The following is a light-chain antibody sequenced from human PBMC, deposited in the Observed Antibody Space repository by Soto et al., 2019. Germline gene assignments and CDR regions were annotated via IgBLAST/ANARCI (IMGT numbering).Light chain of an antibody. CDR3: QQYYSTPRT. V-gene: IGKV4-1*01. CDR2: WAS. J-gene: IGKJ1*01. Sequence: IAMTQSPDSLAVSLGERATINCKSSQSFLYISNNKNYLAWYQQKPGQPPKLLIYWASTRESGVPDRFSGSGSGTDFTLTISSLQAEDVAVYYCQQYYSTPRTFGQGTKVDIK. CDR1: QSFLYISNNKNY.